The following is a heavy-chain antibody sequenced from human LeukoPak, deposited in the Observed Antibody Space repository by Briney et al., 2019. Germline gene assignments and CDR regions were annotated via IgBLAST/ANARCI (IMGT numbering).Heavy chain of an antibody. CDR2: ISYDGSNK. Sequence: PGGSLRLSCAASGFTFSSYAMHWVRQAPGKGLEWVAVISYDGSNKYYADSVKGRFTISRDNSKNTLYLQMNSLRAEDTAVYYCAKCPYYDILTGYAYFDYWGQGTLVTVSS. CDR3: AKCPYYDILTGYAYFDY. D-gene: IGHD3-9*01. V-gene: IGHV3-30-3*02. CDR1: GFTFSSYA. J-gene: IGHJ4*02.